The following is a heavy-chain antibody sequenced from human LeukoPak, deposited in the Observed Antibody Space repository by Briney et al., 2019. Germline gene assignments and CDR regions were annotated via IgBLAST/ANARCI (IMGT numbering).Heavy chain of an antibody. J-gene: IGHJ4*02. CDR1: GFAFNTYA. Sequence: GGSLRLSCAASGFAFNTYAMHWVRQAPGQGLEWVALIWHDGSHKFYSNSVRGQFTISRDNSKNTVSLQMNNLRPEDTAVYYCAGEIFGSGSYPDFWGQGTLVTVSS. V-gene: IGHV3-33*01. CDR3: AGEIFGSGSYPDF. D-gene: IGHD3-10*01. CDR2: IWHDGSHK.